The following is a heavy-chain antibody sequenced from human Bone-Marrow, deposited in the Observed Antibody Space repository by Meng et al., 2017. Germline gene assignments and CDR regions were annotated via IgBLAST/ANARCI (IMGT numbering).Heavy chain of an antibody. CDR3: AKGAEEFDY. CDR2: ISGSGENT. J-gene: IGHJ4*02. V-gene: IGHV3-23*01. CDR1: GFTFNNYA. Sequence: EVQLLESGGGLVQPGGSLRLSCAASGFTFNNYAMSWVRQAPGKGLEWVSGISGSGENTYYTDSVKGRFTISRDNSKNTLYLQMNSLRAEDTAVYYCAKGAEEFDYWGQGTLVTVSS.